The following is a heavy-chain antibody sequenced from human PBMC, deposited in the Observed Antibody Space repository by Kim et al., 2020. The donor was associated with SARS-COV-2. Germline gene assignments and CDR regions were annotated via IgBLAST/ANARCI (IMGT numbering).Heavy chain of an antibody. V-gene: IGHV3-30*04. J-gene: IGHJ6*02. CDR3: ARALEERRVSRLSMVRGILTNKYDLFDAGMDV. D-gene: IGHD3-10*01. CDR1: GFTFSTYA. Sequence: GGSLRLSCAASGFTFSTYAIHWVRQAPGKGLEWVALISSDGSNTSYADSVKGRFTISRDNSKNTLYVQMNSLRAEDTAVYYCARALEERRVSRLSMVRGILTNKYDLFDAGMDVWGQGTTVTVSS. CDR2: ISSDGSNT.